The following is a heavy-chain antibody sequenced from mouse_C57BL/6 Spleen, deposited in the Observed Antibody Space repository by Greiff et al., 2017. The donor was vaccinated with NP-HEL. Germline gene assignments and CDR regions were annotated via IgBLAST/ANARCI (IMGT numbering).Heavy chain of an antibody. Sequence: EVQLQQSGPGLVKPSQSLSLTCSVTGYSITSGYYWNWIRQFPGNKLEWMGYISYDGSNNYNPSLKNRISITRDTSKNQFFLKLNSVTTEDTATYYCARWSTGYHGAMDYWGQGTSVTVSS. CDR2: ISYDGSN. J-gene: IGHJ4*01. V-gene: IGHV3-6*01. D-gene: IGHD2-1*01. CDR1: GYSITSGYY. CDR3: ARWSTGYHGAMDY.